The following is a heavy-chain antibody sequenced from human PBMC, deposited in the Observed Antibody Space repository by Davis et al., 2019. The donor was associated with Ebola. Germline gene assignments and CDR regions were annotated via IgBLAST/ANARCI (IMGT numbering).Heavy chain of an antibody. CDR3: ARDRGLAGSPHHYYYGMDV. J-gene: IGHJ6*02. D-gene: IGHD1-1*01. CDR2: IYYSGST. V-gene: IGHV4-59*01. CDR1: GGSISSYY. Sequence: PSETLSLTCTVSGGSISSYYWRWIRQPPGKGLEWIGYIYYSGSTNYNPSLKSRVTVSVDTSKNQFSLKLSSVTAADTAVHYCARDRGLAGSPHHYYYGMDVWGQGTTVTVSS.